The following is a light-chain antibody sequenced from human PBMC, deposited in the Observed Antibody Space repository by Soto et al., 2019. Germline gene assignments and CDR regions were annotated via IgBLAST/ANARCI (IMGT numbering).Light chain of an antibody. V-gene: IGLV7-43*01. Sequence: QTVVTQEPSLTVSPGGTVTLTCASSTGAVTSGNYPSWFQQKPGQAPRTLIYTTDDKHSWTPARFSGSLLGGKAALTLSGVQLEDEAEYYCLLYYGGAHLMFGGGTKLTVL. CDR2: TTD. J-gene: IGLJ3*02. CDR1: TGAVTSGNY. CDR3: LLYYGGAHLM.